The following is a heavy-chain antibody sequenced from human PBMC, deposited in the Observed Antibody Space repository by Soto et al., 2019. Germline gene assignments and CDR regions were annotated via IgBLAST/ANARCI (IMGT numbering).Heavy chain of an antibody. CDR1: GFSISSSSSY. CDR2: IYYSGST. CDR3: AKVEMATIVDYYGMDV. D-gene: IGHD5-12*01. Sequence: SETLSLTCTVVGFSISSSSSYWGWIRQPPGKGLEWIGSIYYSGSTYYNPSLKSRVNISVDTSKNQFSLKLSSVTAADTAVYYCAKVEMATIVDYYGMDVWGQGTTVT. J-gene: IGHJ6*02. V-gene: IGHV4-39*01.